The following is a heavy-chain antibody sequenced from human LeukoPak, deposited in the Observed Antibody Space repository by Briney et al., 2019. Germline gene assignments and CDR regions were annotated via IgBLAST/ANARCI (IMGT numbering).Heavy chain of an antibody. J-gene: IGHJ3*02. CDR3: AGSNYYDSSGYYPDAFDI. CDR2: IYTSGST. D-gene: IGHD3-22*01. Sequence: PSETLSLTCTVSGGSISSYYWSWIRQPAGKGLEWIGRIYTSGSTNYNPSLKSRVTMSVDTSKNQSSLKLSSVTAADTAVYYCAGSNYYDSSGYYPDAFDIWGQGTMVTVSS. V-gene: IGHV4-4*07. CDR1: GGSISSYY.